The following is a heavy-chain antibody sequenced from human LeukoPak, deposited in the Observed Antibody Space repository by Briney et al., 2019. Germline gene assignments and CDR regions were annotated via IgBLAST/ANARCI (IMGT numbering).Heavy chain of an antibody. J-gene: IGHJ4*02. CDR2: INLDTSVT. CDR1: RLAFSKSW. D-gene: IGHD1-26*01. Sequence: PGGSLRLSCTASRLAFSKSWMQSVRQAPGKGLVWVSRINLDTSVTTYADSVKGRFTISRDNAKNTLYLQMSSLRGDDTTVYFCAIADVSGSYFYFAYRGQGTLVTVSS. CDR3: AIADVSGSYFYFAY. V-gene: IGHV3-74*01.